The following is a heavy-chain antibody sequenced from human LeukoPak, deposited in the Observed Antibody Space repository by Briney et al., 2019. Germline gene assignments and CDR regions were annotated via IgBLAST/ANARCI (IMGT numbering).Heavy chain of an antibody. D-gene: IGHD6-19*01. CDR1: GFSFSTYS. Sequence: GGSLRLSCAASGFSFSTYSMIWVRQAPGKGLEWVSSVSGTSEYIYYADSVRGRFTISRDNAKNTVYLQMNSLRAEDTAVYYCARWYSSGWYSDYWGQGTLVTVSS. J-gene: IGHJ4*02. V-gene: IGHV3-21*06. CDR3: ARWYSSGWYSDY. CDR2: VSGTSEYI.